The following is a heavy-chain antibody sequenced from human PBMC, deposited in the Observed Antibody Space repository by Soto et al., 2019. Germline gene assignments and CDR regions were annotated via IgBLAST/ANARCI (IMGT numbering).Heavy chain of an antibody. CDR2: IYYSGST. CDR3: ARHRTPYSYGSGSYPYDAFDI. Sequence: PSETLSLTCTVAGGSISSYYWSWIRQPPGKGLEWIGYIYYSGSTNYNPSLKSRVTISVDTSKNQYSLKLNSVTAADTAVYYCARHRTPYSYGSGSYPYDAFDIWGQGTMVTVSS. J-gene: IGHJ3*02. D-gene: IGHD3-10*01. V-gene: IGHV4-59*08. CDR1: GGSISSYY.